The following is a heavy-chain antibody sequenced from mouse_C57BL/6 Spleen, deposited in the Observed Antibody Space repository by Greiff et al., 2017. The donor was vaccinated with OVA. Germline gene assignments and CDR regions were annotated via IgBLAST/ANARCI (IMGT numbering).Heavy chain of an antibody. CDR3: ARDSSGVFAY. V-gene: IGHV1-52*01. CDR2: IDPSDSET. Sequence: QVQLQQPGAELVRPGSSVKLSCKASGYTFTSYWMHWVKQRPIQGLEWIGNIDPSDSETHYNQKFKGKATLTVDKSSSTAYMQLSSLTSEDSAVYYCARDSSGVFAYWGQGTLVTVSA. D-gene: IGHD3-2*02. J-gene: IGHJ3*01. CDR1: GYTFTSYW.